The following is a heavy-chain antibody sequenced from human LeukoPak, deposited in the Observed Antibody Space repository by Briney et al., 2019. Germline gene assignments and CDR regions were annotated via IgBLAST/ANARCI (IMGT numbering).Heavy chain of an antibody. V-gene: IGHV3-53*01. CDR1: GFTVSSNY. J-gene: IGHJ4*02. CDR2: IYSGGST. CDR3: ARVRVPAAMGEYYFDY. D-gene: IGHD2-2*01. Sequence: PGGSLRLSCAASGFTVSSNYMSWVRQAPGKGLEWVSVIYSGGSTYYADSVKGRFTISRDNSKNTLYLQMNSLRAEDTAVYYRARVRVPAAMGEYYFDYWGQGTLVTVSS.